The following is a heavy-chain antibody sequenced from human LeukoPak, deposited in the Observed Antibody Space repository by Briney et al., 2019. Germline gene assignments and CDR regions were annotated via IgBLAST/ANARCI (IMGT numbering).Heavy chain of an antibody. CDR1: GFSVRGYA. V-gene: IGHV3-15*01. J-gene: IGHJ4*02. D-gene: IGHD6-19*01. CDR3: STDQIAVAPTGA. CDR2: IKSKADGGTT. Sequence: GGSLRLSCAASGFSVRGYAISWVRQAPGKGLEWVGSIKSKADGGTTDYAAPVKGRFTISRDDSKNTLYLQMNSLKTEDTAVYYCSTDQIAVAPTGAWGQGALVTVSS.